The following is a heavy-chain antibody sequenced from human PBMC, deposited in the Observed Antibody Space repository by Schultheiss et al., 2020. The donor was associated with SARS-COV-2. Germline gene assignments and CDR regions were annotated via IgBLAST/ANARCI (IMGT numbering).Heavy chain of an antibody. CDR3: AKSGEPDFWSGYYGY. CDR1: GFTFSSYI. CDR2: ISSSSSYI. V-gene: IGHV3-21*04. J-gene: IGHJ4*02. D-gene: IGHD3-3*01. Sequence: GGSLRLSCAASGFTFSSYIMNWVRQAPGKGLEWVSSISSSSSYIYYADSVKGRFTISRDNAKNSLYLQMNSLRAEDTAVYYCAKSGEPDFWSGYYGYWGQGTLVTVSS.